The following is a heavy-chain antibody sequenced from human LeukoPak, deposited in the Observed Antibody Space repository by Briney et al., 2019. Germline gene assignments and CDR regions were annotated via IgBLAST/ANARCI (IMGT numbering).Heavy chain of an antibody. CDR1: GGSISSSNW. J-gene: IGHJ3*02. Sequence: SETLPLTCAVSGGSISSSNWWSWVRPPPGKGLEWIGEIYHSGSTNYNPSLKSRVTISVDKSKNQFSLKLSSVTAADTAVYYCARGPPAHRYRAFDIWGQGTMVTVSS. CDR2: IYHSGST. V-gene: IGHV4-4*02. CDR3: ARGPPAHRYRAFDI. D-gene: IGHD1-26*01.